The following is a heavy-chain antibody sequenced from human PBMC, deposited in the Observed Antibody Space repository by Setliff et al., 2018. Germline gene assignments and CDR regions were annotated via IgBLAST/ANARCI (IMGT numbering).Heavy chain of an antibody. CDR3: TRVGRQLVYYYYGMDV. D-gene: IGHD6-13*01. CDR2: ISYDGSTK. J-gene: IGHJ6*02. CDR1: GFTFSRNA. V-gene: IGHV3-30*04. Sequence: LRLSCVSSGFTFSRNAMHWVRQAPGKGLEWVAVISYDGSTKYYANSVRGRFTISRDDSKSIAYLQMNSLKTEDTAVYYCTRVGRQLVYYYYGMDVWGQGTTVTVSS.